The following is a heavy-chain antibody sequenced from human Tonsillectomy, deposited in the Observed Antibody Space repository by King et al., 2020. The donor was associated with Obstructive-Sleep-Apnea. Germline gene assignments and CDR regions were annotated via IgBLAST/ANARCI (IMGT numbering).Heavy chain of an antibody. CDR1: GYSFTSYC. CDR3: ARQQSYYYGMDV. D-gene: IGHD6-19*01. J-gene: IGHJ6*02. Sequence: VQLVESGTEVKKPGESLTISCKDSGYSFTSYCIGWVCQMPGEVLEWMGIIFPADSDTRYNPSFQGRVTISADKSISTAYLQWSSLKASDTAMYYCARQQSYYYGMDVWGQGTTVTVSS. CDR2: IFPADSDT. V-gene: IGHV5-51*01.